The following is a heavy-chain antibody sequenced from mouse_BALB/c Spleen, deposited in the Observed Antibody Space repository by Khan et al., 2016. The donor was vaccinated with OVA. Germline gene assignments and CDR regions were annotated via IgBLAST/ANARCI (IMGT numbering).Heavy chain of an antibody. V-gene: IGHV3-2*02. CDR3: ASELGRDYALDY. J-gene: IGHJ4*01. D-gene: IGHD4-1*01. CDR2: ISYSGST. CDR1: GYSITSDYA. Sequence: EVQLQESGPGLVKPSQSLSLTCTVTGYSITSDYAWNWIRQFPGNKLEWMGYISYSGSTTYNPSLKSRISITRDTYKDQFFLQLKSVTSEDTATYYCASELGRDYALDYWGPGTSVTVSS.